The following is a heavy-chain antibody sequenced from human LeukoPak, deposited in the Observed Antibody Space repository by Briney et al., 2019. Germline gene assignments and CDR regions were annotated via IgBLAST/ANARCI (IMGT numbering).Heavy chain of an antibody. CDR3: ARVHPLGYYMDV. CDR2: TRNKANSYTT. D-gene: IGHD3-16*01. CDR1: GFTFSDHY. J-gene: IGHJ6*03. V-gene: IGHV3-72*01. Sequence: GGSLRLSCAASGFTFSDHYMDWVRQAPGKGLEWVGRTRNKANSYTTEYAASVKGRFTISRNDSKNSLYLQMNSLKTEDTAVYYCARVHPLGYYMDVGGKGPTFTVSS.